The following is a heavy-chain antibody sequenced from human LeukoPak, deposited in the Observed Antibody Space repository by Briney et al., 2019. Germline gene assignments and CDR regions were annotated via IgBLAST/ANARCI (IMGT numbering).Heavy chain of an antibody. D-gene: IGHD6-13*01. Sequence: KTGETLSLTCTLSVHSLSSYYVSGIREPPGRALECLGYIYYSGRPNYNHSPKSRVTISVDTSKNQFYLKLSSVTAADTAVYYCARLYSSSLGRVFDYWGQGTLVTVSS. V-gene: IGHV4-59*01. CDR3: ARLYSSSLGRVFDY. CDR1: VHSLSSYY. CDR2: IYYSGRP. J-gene: IGHJ4*02.